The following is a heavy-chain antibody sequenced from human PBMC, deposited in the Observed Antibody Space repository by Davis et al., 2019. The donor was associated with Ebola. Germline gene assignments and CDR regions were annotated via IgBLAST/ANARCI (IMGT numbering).Heavy chain of an antibody. Sequence: GESLKISCAASGFTFSDYGMHWVRQAPGKGLDWVAFMRHDGSKEYYAGSVKGRFTISRDNSKNTLYLQMSSLRSDDAAIYFCAKDPGGRKVGYQMDVWGEGTTVTVSS. CDR2: MRHDGSKE. CDR1: GFTFSDYG. V-gene: IGHV3-30*02. J-gene: IGHJ6*04. CDR3: AKDPGGRKVGYQMDV. D-gene: IGHD1-14*01.